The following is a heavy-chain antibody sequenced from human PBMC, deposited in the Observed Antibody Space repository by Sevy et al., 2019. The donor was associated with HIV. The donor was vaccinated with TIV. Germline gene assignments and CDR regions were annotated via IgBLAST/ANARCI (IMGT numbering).Heavy chain of an antibody. D-gene: IGHD5-18*01. CDR3: ARGNVDTAMVGFPDYFDY. CDR1: GGSISSGGYY. V-gene: IGHV4-31*03. CDR2: IYYSGST. Sequence: SETLSLTCTVSGGSISSGGYYWSWIRQHPGKGLEWIGYIYYSGSTYYNPSLKSRVTISVDTSKNQFSLKLSSVTAADTAVYYCARGNVDTAMVGFPDYFDYWGQGTLATVSS. J-gene: IGHJ4*02.